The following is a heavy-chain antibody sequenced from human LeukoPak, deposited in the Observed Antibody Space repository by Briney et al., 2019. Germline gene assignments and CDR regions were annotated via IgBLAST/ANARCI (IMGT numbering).Heavy chain of an antibody. CDR2: IRSKAYGETT. Sequence: GGSLRLSCTASGFIFGDYAMNWFRQAPGKGLEWLGFIRSKAYGETTDYDASVKGRFTTSRDDSKSIAYLQMNSLKTEDTAVYYCSRDPYGDPNWFDPWGQGTLVTVSS. J-gene: IGHJ5*02. CDR1: GFIFGDYA. CDR3: SRDPYGDPNWFDP. D-gene: IGHD4-17*01. V-gene: IGHV3-49*03.